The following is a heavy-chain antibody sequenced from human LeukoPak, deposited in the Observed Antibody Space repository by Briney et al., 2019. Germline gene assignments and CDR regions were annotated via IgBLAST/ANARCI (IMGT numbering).Heavy chain of an antibody. CDR2: IYYSGTN. CDR3: ARDDILTGSFDF. J-gene: IGHJ4*02. D-gene: IGHD3-9*01. Sequence: SETLSLTCTVSGGSISSTGYYWDWIRQPPGKGLEWIGNIYYSGTNYYNPSLRSRVTISVDTSKNQFSLKVSSVTAADAAVYYCARDDILTGSFDFWGQGTLVTVSS. CDR1: GGSISSTGYY. V-gene: IGHV4-39*02.